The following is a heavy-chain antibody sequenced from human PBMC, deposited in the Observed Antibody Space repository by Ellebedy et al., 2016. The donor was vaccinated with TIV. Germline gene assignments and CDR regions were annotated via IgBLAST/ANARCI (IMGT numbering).Heavy chain of an antibody. CDR1: GGTFSSYA. D-gene: IGHD3-10*01. CDR3: ARARGGSGSSRRFDP. J-gene: IGHJ5*02. Sequence: SVKVSCXASGGTFSSYAISWVRQAPGQGLEWMGGIIPIFGTANYAQKFQGRVTMTRNTSISTAYMELSSLRSEDTAVYYCARARGGSGSSRRFDPWGQGTLVTVSS. CDR2: IIPIFGTA. V-gene: IGHV1-69*05.